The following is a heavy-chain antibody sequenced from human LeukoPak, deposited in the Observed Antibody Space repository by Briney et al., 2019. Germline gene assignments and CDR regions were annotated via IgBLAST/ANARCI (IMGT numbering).Heavy chain of an antibody. J-gene: IGHJ3*02. CDR1: GFTFSSYS. Sequence: KPGGSLRLSCAASGFTFSSYSMNWVRQAPGKGLEWVSSISSSSSYIYYADSVKGRFTISRDNAKNSLYLHMNSLRAEDTAVYYCARARGRDAFDIWGQGTMVTVSS. CDR2: ISSSSSYI. CDR3: ARARGRDAFDI. V-gene: IGHV3-21*01. D-gene: IGHD2-15*01.